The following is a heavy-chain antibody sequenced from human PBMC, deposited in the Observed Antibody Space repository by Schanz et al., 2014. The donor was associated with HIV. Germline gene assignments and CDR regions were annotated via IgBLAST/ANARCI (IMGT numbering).Heavy chain of an antibody. CDR1: GFTFDDYV. CDR3: AKDAARIYYDILTGPFDS. J-gene: IGHJ4*02. CDR2: ISWNSGSR. D-gene: IGHD3-9*01. V-gene: IGHV3-9*01. Sequence: EVQLVESGGGLVQPGRSLRLSCAASGFTFDDYVMHWVRQAPGKGLEWVSGISWNSGSRGYAESVKGRFTISRDNAKNSLYLQMNSLRGEDTALYYCAKDAARIYYDILTGPFDSWGQGTLVTVSS.